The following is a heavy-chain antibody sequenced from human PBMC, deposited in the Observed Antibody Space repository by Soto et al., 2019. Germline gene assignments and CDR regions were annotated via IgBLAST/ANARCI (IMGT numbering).Heavy chain of an antibody. CDR2: INPDSGVT. CDR1: GYTFTGYY. CDR3: ARGGSFLMSTFHP. V-gene: IGHV1-2*02. J-gene: IGHJ5*02. Sequence: ASVKVSCKTYGYTFTGYYIYWLRQAPEQGLEWLGWINPDSGVTNYAQKFQGRVIMTRDTSITTAYMEMWRLTSDDTAVYYCARGGSFLMSTFHPWGRGTLVTVYS. D-gene: IGHD3-3*01.